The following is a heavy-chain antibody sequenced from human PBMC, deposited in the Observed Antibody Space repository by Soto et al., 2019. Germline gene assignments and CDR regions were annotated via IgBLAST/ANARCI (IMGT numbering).Heavy chain of an antibody. D-gene: IGHD3-3*01. J-gene: IGHJ6*02. Sequence: GGSLRLSCAASGFTFSSYWMSWVRQAPGKGLEWVANIKQDGSEKYYVDSVKGRSTISRDNAKNSLYLQMNSLRAEDTAVYYCAREPSIFGVVIGLYYYYGMDVWGQGTTVTVSS. CDR2: IKQDGSEK. V-gene: IGHV3-7*01. CDR1: GFTFSSYW. CDR3: AREPSIFGVVIGLYYYYGMDV.